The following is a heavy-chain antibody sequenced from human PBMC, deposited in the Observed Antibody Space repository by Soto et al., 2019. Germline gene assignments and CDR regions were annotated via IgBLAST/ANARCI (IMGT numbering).Heavy chain of an antibody. J-gene: IGHJ5*02. CDR2: IHYSGST. V-gene: IGHV4-59*01. D-gene: IGHD2-15*01. CDR1: GGSISGYY. CDR3: ARSGCSAGSCYPLSWFDP. Sequence: QVQLQESGPGLVKPSATLSLTCTVSGGSISGYYWSWIRQPQGQGLEWIGYIHYSGSTNYNPSLKSRVTISVDTSKNQSSLKLSSVTAADTAVYHCARSGCSAGSCYPLSWFDPWGQGTLVTVSS.